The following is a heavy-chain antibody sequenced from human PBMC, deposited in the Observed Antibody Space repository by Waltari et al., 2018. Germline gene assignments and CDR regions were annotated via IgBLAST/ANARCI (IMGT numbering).Heavy chain of an antibody. V-gene: IGHV1-2*06. D-gene: IGHD1-26*01. CDR1: GYTFTGYY. CDR3: ARAALRGSYGNTHNWFDP. J-gene: IGHJ5*02. Sequence: QVQLVQSGAEVKKPGAAVKGSCKASGYTFTGYYMHWGRQAPGQGLEWMGRINPNSGGTNYAQKFQGRVTMTRDTSISTAYMELSRLRSDDTAVYYCARAALRGSYGNTHNWFDPWGQGTLVTVSS. CDR2: INPNSGGT.